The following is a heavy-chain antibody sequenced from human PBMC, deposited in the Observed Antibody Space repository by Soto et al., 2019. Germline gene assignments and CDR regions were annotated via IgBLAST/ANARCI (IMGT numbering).Heavy chain of an antibody. Sequence: QVQLVQSGAEVKKPGSSVKVSCKASGGTFSSYAISWVRQAPGQGLEWMGGIIPIFGTANYAQKFQGRVTIPADESTSTAYMELSSLRSEDTAVYYCARGELGIGYYYYYGMDVWGQGTTVTVSS. J-gene: IGHJ6*02. CDR2: IIPIFGTA. D-gene: IGHD7-27*01. V-gene: IGHV1-69*01. CDR1: GGTFSSYA. CDR3: ARGELGIGYYYYYGMDV.